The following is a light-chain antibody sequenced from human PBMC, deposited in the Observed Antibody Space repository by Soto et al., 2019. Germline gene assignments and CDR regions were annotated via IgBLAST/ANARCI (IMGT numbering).Light chain of an antibody. Sequence: QSVLTQPASVSGAPGQSITISCTGTSSDVGGYNFVSWYQQHPGKVPQLMIFDVNRRPSGGSDRFSGSKSGNTASLTISGLQAEDEGDYYCCSYTSSSTHVFGSGTKLTVL. CDR2: DVN. J-gene: IGLJ1*01. V-gene: IGLV2-14*03. CDR3: CSYTSSSTHV. CDR1: SSDVGGYNF.